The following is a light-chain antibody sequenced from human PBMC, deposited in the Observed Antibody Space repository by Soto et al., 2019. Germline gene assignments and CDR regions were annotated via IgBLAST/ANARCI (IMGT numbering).Light chain of an antibody. Sequence: QPVLTQSPSASASLGASVKLTCTLSSGHSSYAIAWHQQQPEKGPRYFMKLNSDGSHSKGDGIPDRFSGSSSGAERYLTICSLQSEDEADYYCQTWGTGPWVFGGGTKVTVL. J-gene: IGLJ3*02. CDR1: SGHSSYA. CDR2: LNSDGSH. CDR3: QTWGTGPWV. V-gene: IGLV4-69*01.